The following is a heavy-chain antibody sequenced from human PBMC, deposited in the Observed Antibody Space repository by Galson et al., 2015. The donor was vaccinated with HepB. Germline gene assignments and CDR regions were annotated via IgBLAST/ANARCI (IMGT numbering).Heavy chain of an antibody. J-gene: IGHJ4*02. D-gene: IGHD6-19*01. Sequence: SLRLSCAASGFTFSSYAMHWVRQAPGKGLEWVAVISYDGSNKYYADSVKGRFTISRDNSKNTLYLQMNSLRAEDTAVYYCAREGGWGFFDYWGQGTLVTVSS. V-gene: IGHV3-30*04. CDR1: GFTFSSYA. CDR3: AREGGWGFFDY. CDR2: ISYDGSNK.